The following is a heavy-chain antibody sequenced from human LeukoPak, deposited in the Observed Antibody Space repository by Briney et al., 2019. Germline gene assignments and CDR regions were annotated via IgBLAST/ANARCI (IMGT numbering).Heavy chain of an antibody. J-gene: IGHJ1*01. V-gene: IGHV3-23*01. CDR3: ANAEFTRPH. CDR1: GFTFSSYA. Sequence: GGSLRLSCAASGFTFSSYAMSWVRLAPGKGLEWVSGISGGGGSTYYADSVKGRFTISRDNSKNTLYLQMNSLRAEDTAVYYCANAEFTRPHWGQGTLVTVSS. D-gene: IGHD3-10*01. CDR2: ISGGGGST.